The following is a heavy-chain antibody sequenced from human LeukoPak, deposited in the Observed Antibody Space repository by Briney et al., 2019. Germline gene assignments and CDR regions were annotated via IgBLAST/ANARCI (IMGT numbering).Heavy chain of an antibody. V-gene: IGHV1-69*13. J-gene: IGHJ4*02. CDR2: IIPIFGTA. CDR1: GGTFSSYA. Sequence: SVKVSCKASGGTFSSYAISWVRQAPGQGLEWMGGIIPIFGTANYAQKFQGRVTVTADESTSTAYMELSSLGSEDTAVYYCARDRGYSSGWNDYWGQGTLVTVSS. CDR3: ARDRGYSSGWNDY. D-gene: IGHD6-19*01.